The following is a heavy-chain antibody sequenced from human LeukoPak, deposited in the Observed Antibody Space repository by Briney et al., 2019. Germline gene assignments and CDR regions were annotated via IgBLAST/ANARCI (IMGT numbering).Heavy chain of an antibody. V-gene: IGHV3-30*02. Sequence: GGSLRLSCAASGFTFSSYGMHWVRQAPGKGLELVAFIRYDGSNKYYADSVKGRFTISRDNSKNTLYLQMNSLRAEDKAVYYCAKDPALSIAVAGNSDYWGQGTLVTVSS. CDR1: GFTFSSYG. CDR2: IRYDGSNK. CDR3: AKDPALSIAVAGNSDY. J-gene: IGHJ4*02. D-gene: IGHD6-19*01.